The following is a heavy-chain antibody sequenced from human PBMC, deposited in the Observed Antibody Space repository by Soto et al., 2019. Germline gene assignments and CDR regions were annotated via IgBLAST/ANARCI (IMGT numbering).Heavy chain of an antibody. CDR2: IIPYYKTL. Sequence: QAQVVQSGAEVRKPGSSVKLSCKASEGTFNSYAIARVRQAPGQGLEWMGGIIPYYKTLNYAQKFQDRVTITADDYTNTVYMELSSRRSDDTAVDFCASGASRCYPYFFDSWGQGTLVTVSS. CDR1: EGTFNSYA. D-gene: IGHD2-2*01. J-gene: IGHJ4*02. CDR3: ASGASRCYPYFFDS. V-gene: IGHV1-69*01.